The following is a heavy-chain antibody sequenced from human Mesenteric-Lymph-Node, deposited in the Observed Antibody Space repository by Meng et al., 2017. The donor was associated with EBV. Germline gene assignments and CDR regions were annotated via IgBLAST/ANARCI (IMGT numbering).Heavy chain of an antibody. V-gene: IGHV4-39*07. CDR2: FYYSGST. CDR3: ARVLLRGVILL. CDR1: GGSISSSSYY. D-gene: IGHD3-10*01. Sequence: QLHSQGSGPGLVKPSETLSLTCTVSGGSISSSSYYWGWIRQPPGQGLEWIGSFYYSGSTYYNPSLKSRVTISEHTSKNQFSLKLSSVTAADTAVYYCARVLLRGVILLWGQGTLVTVSS. J-gene: IGHJ4*02.